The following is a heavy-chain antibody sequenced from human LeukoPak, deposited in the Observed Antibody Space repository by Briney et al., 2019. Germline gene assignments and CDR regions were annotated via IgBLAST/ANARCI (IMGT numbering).Heavy chain of an antibody. V-gene: IGHV3-48*02. CDR2: ISNTGMTT. J-gene: IGHJ4*02. D-gene: IGHD4-17*01. Sequence: GGSLRLSCAASGFTFSSRTMNWVRQAPGKGLEWVSYISNTGMTTHYADSVKGRFTISRDNAKNSLYLQMNSLRDEDTAVYYCARDLTSVPTRWGQGTLVTVSS. CDR1: GFTFSSRT. CDR3: ARDLTSVPTR.